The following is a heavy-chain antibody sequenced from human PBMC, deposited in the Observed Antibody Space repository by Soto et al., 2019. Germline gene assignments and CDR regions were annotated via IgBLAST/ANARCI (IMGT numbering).Heavy chain of an antibody. Sequence: QVHLVQSGAEVKKPGSSVNVSCKASGGTFSNYAITWVRQAPGQGLEWVGRIIPIFGTTNVAQKFQGRVTITADESXXXXYMELSXXXSDDTXVXYCAKDGGADGYFGNWLDPWGQGTLVTVSS. V-gene: IGHV1-69*15. CDR1: GGTFSNYA. CDR2: IIPIFGTT. CDR3: AKDGGADGYFGNWLDP. D-gene: IGHD5-12*01. J-gene: IGHJ5*02.